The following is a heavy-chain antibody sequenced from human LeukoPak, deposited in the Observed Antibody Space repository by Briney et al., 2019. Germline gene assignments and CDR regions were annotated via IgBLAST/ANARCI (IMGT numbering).Heavy chain of an antibody. Sequence: PGGSLRLSCPASGCTFSSYEMNWLRQAPGKGLEWVSYISSSGSTIYYADSVKGRFTISRDNAKNSLYLQMNSLRAEDTAVYYCAELGITMIGGVWGKGTTVTISS. V-gene: IGHV3-48*03. J-gene: IGHJ6*04. CDR2: ISSSGSTI. CDR1: GCTFSSYE. CDR3: AELGITMIGGV. D-gene: IGHD3-10*02.